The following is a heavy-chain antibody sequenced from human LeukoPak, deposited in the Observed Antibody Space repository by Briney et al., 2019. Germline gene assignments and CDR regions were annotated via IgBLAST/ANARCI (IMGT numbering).Heavy chain of an antibody. D-gene: IGHD3-3*01. Sequence: GGSLRLSCAASGFTFSSYAMSWVRQAPGKGLEWVSAISGSGGSTYYADSVKGRFTISRDNSKNTLYLQMNSLRAEDTAVYYCAKDQNFWSGYYKGIGLNYWGQGTLVTVSS. J-gene: IGHJ4*02. CDR1: GFTFSSYA. V-gene: IGHV3-23*01. CDR3: AKDQNFWSGYYKGIGLNY. CDR2: ISGSGGST.